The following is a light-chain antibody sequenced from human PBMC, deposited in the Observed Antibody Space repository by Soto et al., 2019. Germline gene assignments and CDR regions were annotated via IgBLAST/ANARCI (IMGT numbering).Light chain of an antibody. J-gene: IGKJ1*01. CDR3: HQYDSWT. CDR1: QGISRY. V-gene: IGKV1-9*01. CDR2: VAS. Sequence: IQLTQSPSSLSASVGDRVTITCRASQGISRYLAWYQQKPGKAPKLLIYVASTLQSGVPSRFSGSGSGTDFTLTISSLQPEDFAVYYCHQYDSWTFGQGTKVEIK.